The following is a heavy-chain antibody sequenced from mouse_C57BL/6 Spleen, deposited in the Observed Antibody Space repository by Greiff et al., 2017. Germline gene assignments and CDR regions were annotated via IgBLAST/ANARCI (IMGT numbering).Heavy chain of an antibody. CDR2: ISDGGSYT. Sequence: EVMLVESGGGLVKPGGSLKLSCAASGFTFSSYAMSWVRQTPEKRLEWVATISDGGSYTYYPDNVKGRFTISRDKAKNNLYLQMKHLKSEDTAMYYCARDRYYGSSYYFDYWGQSTTLTISS. CDR1: GFTFSSYA. J-gene: IGHJ2*01. D-gene: IGHD1-1*01. CDR3: ARDRYYGSSYYFDY. V-gene: IGHV5-4*01.